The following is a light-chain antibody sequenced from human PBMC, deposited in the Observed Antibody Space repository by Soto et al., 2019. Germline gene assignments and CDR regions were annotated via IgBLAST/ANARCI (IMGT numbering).Light chain of an antibody. CDR1: QGNNTF. Sequence: IQLTQSPSSLSASVGDRVSISCRASQGNNTFVAWYQQKSGKAPKLLIYGASTLQSGVPSRVSGSGSGTEFTLTISGLQPEDFATYYCQQLTARRFSFGQGTKLDIK. CDR2: GAS. J-gene: IGKJ2*01. CDR3: QQLTARRFS. V-gene: IGKV1-9*01.